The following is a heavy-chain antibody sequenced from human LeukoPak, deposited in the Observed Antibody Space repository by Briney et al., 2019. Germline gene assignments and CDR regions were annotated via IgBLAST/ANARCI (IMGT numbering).Heavy chain of an antibody. CDR3: ARGHSSVVTAIPYYFDF. V-gene: IGHV4-39*01. D-gene: IGHD2-21*02. Sequence: SETLSLTCTVSGVSISTSNNYWGWVRQPPGERLEWLGSIYYSGRTYYNPSLKSRVTVSVDTSKNQFSLKLSSVTAADMGVYYCARGHSSVVTAIPYYFDFWGQGTLVTVSS. CDR2: IYYSGRT. J-gene: IGHJ4*02. CDR1: GVSISTSNNY.